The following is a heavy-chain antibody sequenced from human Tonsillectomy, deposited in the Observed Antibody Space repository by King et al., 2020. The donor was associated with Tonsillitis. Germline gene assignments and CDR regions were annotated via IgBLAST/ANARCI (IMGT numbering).Heavy chain of an antibody. V-gene: IGHV1-2*02. CDR1: GYPFSGYY. CDR2: INPNSGGT. J-gene: IGHJ5*02. D-gene: IGHD6-13*01. CDR3: ARDGIGYTTSWRSYKLDPGWFAP. Sequence: VQLVESGAEVKKPGASVKVSCKASGYPFSGYYMHWVRQAPGQGLEWMGWINPNSGGTIYSQRFQGRVTMTRDTSINTAYMELSRLTSDDTAVYYCARDGIGYTTSWRSYKLDPGWFAPWGQGTLVTVSS.